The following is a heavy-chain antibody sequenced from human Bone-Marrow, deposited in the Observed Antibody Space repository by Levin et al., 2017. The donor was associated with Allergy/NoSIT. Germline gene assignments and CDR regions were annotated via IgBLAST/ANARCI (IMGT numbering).Heavy chain of an antibody. CDR1: GFTFPSYA. V-gene: IGHV3-23*01. CDR2: ISDNGVKT. D-gene: IGHD2-15*01. Sequence: ETLSLTCAASGFTFPSYAMTWVRQAPGKGLEWVSTISDNGVKTNYADSVKGRFTISRDNSKNTLYLQLNSLRAEDTAIYYCARARRESDTSTWYLNFDSWGQGTLVTVSS. J-gene: IGHJ4*02. CDR3: ARARRESDTSTWYLNFDS.